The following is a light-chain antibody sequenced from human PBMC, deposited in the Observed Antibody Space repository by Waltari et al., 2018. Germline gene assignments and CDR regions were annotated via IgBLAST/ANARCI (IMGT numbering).Light chain of an antibody. CDR3: VLFMGSGIWV. J-gene: IGLJ3*02. CDR2: NTN. Sequence: QTVVTQEPSFSVSPGGTVTLTCGLSSGSVSTTYNPTWYQQTPGQAPRTLIFNTNTRSSGVPDRFSGSILGNKAALTITGAQAEDESDYYCVLFMGSGIWVFGGGTKVTVL. CDR1: SGSVSTTYN. V-gene: IGLV8-61*01.